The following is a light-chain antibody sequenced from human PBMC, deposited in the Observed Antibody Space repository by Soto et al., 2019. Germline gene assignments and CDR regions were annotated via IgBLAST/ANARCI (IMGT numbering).Light chain of an antibody. V-gene: IGLV2-14*01. CDR3: SSYSSSGTLYV. CDR2: DVT. CDR1: SSDVGDYNY. Sequence: QSALTQPASVSGSPGQSITISCTGSSSDVGDYNYVAWYQQHPDKAPKLMIFDVTSRPSGVSNRFSGSKSGSTASLTISGLPAEDGAYYFCSSYSSSGTLYVFGTGTKLTVL. J-gene: IGLJ1*01.